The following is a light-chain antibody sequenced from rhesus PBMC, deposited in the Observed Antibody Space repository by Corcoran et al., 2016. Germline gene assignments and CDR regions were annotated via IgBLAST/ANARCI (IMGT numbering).Light chain of an antibody. CDR1: QGISNW. J-gene: IGKJ1*01. Sequence: DIQMTQSPSSLSASVGDRVTIRCRASQGISNWLAWYQQTPGKAPKLLIYRASNLETGVPSRFSGSGSGTDFTLPISGLPPEDIATYYCQQHDHSPWTFGQGTKVEIK. V-gene: IGKV1-69*01. CDR3: QQHDHSPWT. CDR2: RAS.